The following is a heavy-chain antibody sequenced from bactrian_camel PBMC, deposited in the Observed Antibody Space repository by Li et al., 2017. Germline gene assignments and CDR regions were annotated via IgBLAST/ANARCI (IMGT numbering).Heavy chain of an antibody. D-gene: IGHD1*01. Sequence: HVQLVESGGGSVQVGGSLRLSCVASGDTYRGYCMGWFRQVPGKEREGVAAIDSDGSTNYTDSVKGRFSISVDNAKNTLYLQMNNLKPEDTAMYYCAAARASSSTCSRGYVLRQSQTASWGQGTQVTVS. CDR1: GDTYRGYC. CDR2: IDSDGST. J-gene: IGHJ4*01. V-gene: IGHV3S55*01. CDR3: AAARASSSTCSRGYVLRQSQTAS.